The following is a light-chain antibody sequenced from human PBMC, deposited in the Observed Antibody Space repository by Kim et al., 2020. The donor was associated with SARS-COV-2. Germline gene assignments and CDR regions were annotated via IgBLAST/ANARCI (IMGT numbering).Light chain of an antibody. CDR1: QSLRNRNGYNY. V-gene: IGKV2-28*01. Sequence: ASISCMSSQSLRNRNGYNYVDWYLLRPGQSPQLLIYLGSNRASGVSDRFSGSGSGTDFTLKISRVEAEDVGIYYCVQVLRTPLTFGGGTKVDIK. J-gene: IGKJ4*01. CDR3: VQVLRTPLT. CDR2: LGS.